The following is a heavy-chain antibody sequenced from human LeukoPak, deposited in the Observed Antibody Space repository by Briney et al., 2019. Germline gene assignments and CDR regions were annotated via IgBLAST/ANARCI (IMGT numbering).Heavy chain of an antibody. CDR3: AKEDPYSSGWSFDY. CDR2: ISSSSSTI. Sequence: GGSLRLSCAASGFTFSSYSMNWVRQAPGKGLEWVSYISSSSSTIYYADSVKGRFTISRDNAKNSLYLQMNSLRDEDTAVYYCAKEDPYSSGWSFDYWGQGTLVTVSS. V-gene: IGHV3-48*02. D-gene: IGHD6-19*01. J-gene: IGHJ4*02. CDR1: GFTFSSYS.